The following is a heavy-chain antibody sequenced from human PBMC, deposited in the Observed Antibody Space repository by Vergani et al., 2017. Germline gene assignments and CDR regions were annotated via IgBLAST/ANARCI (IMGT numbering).Heavy chain of an antibody. Sequence: QVQLVQSGAEVKKPGASVKVSCKASGYTFTSYAMHWVRQAPGQRLEWMGGIIPIFGTANYAQKFQGRVTITADESTSTAYMELSSLRSEDTAVYYCARGEFDYYDSSGYYLPPIHDYWGQGTLVTVSS. D-gene: IGHD3-22*01. V-gene: IGHV1-69*13. CDR1: GYTFTSYA. J-gene: IGHJ4*02. CDR3: ARGEFDYYDSSGYYLPPIHDY. CDR2: IIPIFGTA.